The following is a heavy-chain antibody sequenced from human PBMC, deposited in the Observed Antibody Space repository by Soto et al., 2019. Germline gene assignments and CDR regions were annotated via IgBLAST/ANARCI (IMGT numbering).Heavy chain of an antibody. D-gene: IGHD2-15*01. CDR1: GCSVRAPDW. J-gene: IGHJ5*01. CDR2: VHISGHS. CDR3: ARVRQGGSANNGDFDP. V-gene: IGHV4-4*02. Sequence: QVHLQESGPGLVAPSGTLSLTCTLSGCSVRAPDWWPWVRQSPDKGLEWIAEVHISGHSNYNPSLSSRVSVSIDSYKNQFYLKLNSVTAADTAIYYCARVRQGGSANNGDFDPWGQGTQVTISS.